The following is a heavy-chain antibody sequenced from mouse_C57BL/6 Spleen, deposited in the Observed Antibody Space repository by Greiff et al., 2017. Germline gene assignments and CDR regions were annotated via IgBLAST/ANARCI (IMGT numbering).Heavy chain of an antibody. Sequence: QVQLQQSGAELVRPGSSVKLSCKASGYTFTSYWMDWVKQRPGQGLEWIGNIYPSDSETHYNQKFKDKDTLTVDKSSSTAYMQLSSLTSEDSAVYYCARREYGYDEFAYWGQGTLVTVSA. V-gene: IGHV1-61*01. J-gene: IGHJ3*01. CDR3: ARREYGYDEFAY. D-gene: IGHD2-2*01. CDR2: IYPSDSET. CDR1: GYTFTSYW.